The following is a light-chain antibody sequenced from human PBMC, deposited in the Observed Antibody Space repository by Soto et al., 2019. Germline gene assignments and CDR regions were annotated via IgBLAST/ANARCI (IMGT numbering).Light chain of an antibody. CDR1: SSDVGSHNF. V-gene: IGLV2-23*02. CDR2: EVS. Sequence: QSVLTQPASVSGSPGQSIAISCTGTSSDVGSHNFVSWYQQHPGKVPKLIIYEVSKRPSGVSNRFSGSKSGNTASLTISGVQAEDEGDYYCEPDVGGISFGGGTNVTVL. CDR3: EPDVGGIS. J-gene: IGLJ2*01.